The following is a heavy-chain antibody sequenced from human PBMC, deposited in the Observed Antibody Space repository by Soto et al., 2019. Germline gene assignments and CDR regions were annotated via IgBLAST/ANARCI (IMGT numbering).Heavy chain of an antibody. CDR2: IYPGDSDT. Sequence: EVQLVQSGAEVKKPGESLKISCKGSGYSFTSYWIGWVRQMPGKGLEWMGIIYPGDSDTRYSPSFQGQVTISADKSISTAYLQWSSLKASDTAMYYCARHRGCSGGSCYSGESLDYWGQGTLVTVSS. CDR1: GYSFTSYW. CDR3: ARHRGCSGGSCYSGESLDY. V-gene: IGHV5-51*01. D-gene: IGHD2-15*01. J-gene: IGHJ4*02.